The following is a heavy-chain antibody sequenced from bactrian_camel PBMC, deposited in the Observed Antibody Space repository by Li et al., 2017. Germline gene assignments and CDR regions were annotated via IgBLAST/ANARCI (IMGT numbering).Heavy chain of an antibody. Sequence: HVQLVESGGGLVQAGSSLKLFCVASHFTFSNSRNCMGWFRQAPGKEREGVASIYTNANGGISIDYADSVKGRFTISKNNAKSTLYLQMTRLTSEDTAMYYCAFRPRNGDLHRQTEEGPGDPGHRL. CDR3: AFRPRNGDLHRQTE. V-gene: IGHV3S1*01. D-gene: IGHD3*01. J-gene: IGHJ4*01. CDR1: HFTFSNSRNC. CDR2: IYTNANGGISI.